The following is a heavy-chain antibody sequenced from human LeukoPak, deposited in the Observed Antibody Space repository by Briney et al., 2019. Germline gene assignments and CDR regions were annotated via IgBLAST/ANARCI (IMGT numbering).Heavy chain of an antibody. CDR1: GFTFSSYW. CDR2: IKQDGSEK. D-gene: IGHD6-13*01. V-gene: IGHV3-7*01. Sequence: GSLRLSCAASGFTFSSYWMSWVRQAPGKGLEWVANIKQDGSEKYYVDSVKGRFTISRDNAKNSLYLQMNSLRAEDTAAYYCARIPSLSWQQPFDYWGQGTLVTVSS. J-gene: IGHJ4*02. CDR3: ARIPSLSWQQPFDY.